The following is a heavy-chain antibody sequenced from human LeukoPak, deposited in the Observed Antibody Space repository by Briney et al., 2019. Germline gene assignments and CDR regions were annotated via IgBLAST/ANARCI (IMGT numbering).Heavy chain of an antibody. J-gene: IGHJ4*02. CDR1: GGSISSSSYY. CDR2: IYYSGST. V-gene: IGHV4-39*07. CDR3: ARDHHGSGSLEFDY. D-gene: IGHD3-10*01. Sequence: PSETLSLTCTVSGGSISSSSYYWGWIRQPPGKGLEWIGSIYYSGSTYYNPSLKSRVTISVDTSKNQFSLKLSSVTAADTAVYYCARDHHGSGSLEFDYWGQGTLVTVSS.